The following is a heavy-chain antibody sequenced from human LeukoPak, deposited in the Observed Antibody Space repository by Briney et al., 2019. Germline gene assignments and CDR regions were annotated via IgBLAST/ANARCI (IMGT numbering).Heavy chain of an antibody. V-gene: IGHV3-48*04. J-gene: IGHJ6*03. CDR2: ISGSSSTI. Sequence: GGSLRLSRAASGFTFSSYSMNWVRQAPGKGLEWLSYISGSSSTIYYADSVKGRFTISRDNAKNSQYLQMNSLRAEDTAVYYCARESLGYCSGSTCYYFYMDFWGKGTTVTVSS. D-gene: IGHD2-15*01. CDR3: ARESLGYCSGSTCYYFYMDF. CDR1: GFTFSSYS.